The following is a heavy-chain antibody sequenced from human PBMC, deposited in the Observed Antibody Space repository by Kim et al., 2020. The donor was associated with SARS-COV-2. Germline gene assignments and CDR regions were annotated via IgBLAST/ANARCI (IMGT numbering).Heavy chain of an antibody. V-gene: IGHV1-18*04. CDR3: ARDGGGLVVAATWGDY. D-gene: IGHD2-15*01. CDR1: GYTFTSYG. CDR2: ISAYNGNT. J-gene: IGHJ4*02. Sequence: ASVKVSCKASGYTFTSYGISWVRQAPGQGLEWMGWISAYNGNTNYAQKLQGRVTMTTDTSTSTAYMELRSLRSDDTAVYYCARDGGGLVVAATWGDYWGQGTLVTVSS.